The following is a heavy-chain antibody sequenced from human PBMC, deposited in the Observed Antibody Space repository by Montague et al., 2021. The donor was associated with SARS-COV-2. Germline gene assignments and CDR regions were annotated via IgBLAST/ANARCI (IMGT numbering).Heavy chain of an antibody. Sequence: SETLSLTCTASGGSISSSSYYWGWIRQPPGKGLEWIGSIYYSGSTYYNPSLKSRVTISVDTSKNQFSLKLSSVTAADTAVYYCAGHEERITIFGVVTKGAFDYWGQGTLVTASS. CDR2: IYYSGST. J-gene: IGHJ4*02. CDR1: GGSISSSSYY. CDR3: AGHEERITIFGVVTKGAFDY. V-gene: IGHV4-39*01. D-gene: IGHD3-3*01.